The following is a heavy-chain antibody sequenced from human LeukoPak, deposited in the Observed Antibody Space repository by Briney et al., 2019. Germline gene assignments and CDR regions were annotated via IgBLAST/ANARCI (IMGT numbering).Heavy chain of an antibody. CDR1: GYSISSGHY. CDR2: IYHSGRT. D-gene: IGHD3-16*01. V-gene: IGHV4-38-2*02. CDR3: ARTGGSYFDY. Sequence: SETLSLTCTVSGYSISSGHYWGWIRQPPGKGLERIGSIYHSGRTYYNPSLKSRVTISVDTSRRQFSLRLSSVTAADTAMYYCARTGGSYFDYWGQGPLVTVSS. J-gene: IGHJ4*02.